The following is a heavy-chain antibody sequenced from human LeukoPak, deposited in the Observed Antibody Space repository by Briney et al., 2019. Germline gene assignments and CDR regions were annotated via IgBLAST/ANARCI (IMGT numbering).Heavy chain of an antibody. J-gene: IGHJ3*02. CDR3: AKTEPTDYDFWSGSQAFDI. CDR2: IHGDGST. V-gene: IGHV3-66*01. D-gene: IGHD3-3*01. CDR1: GFTVSTNY. Sequence: GGSLRLSCAVSGFTVSTNYMSWVRQAPGKGLEWVSIIHGDGSTYYADSVKGRFTTSRDNSKNTLYLQMNSLRAEDTAVYYCAKTEPTDYDFWSGSQAFDIWGQGTMVTVSS.